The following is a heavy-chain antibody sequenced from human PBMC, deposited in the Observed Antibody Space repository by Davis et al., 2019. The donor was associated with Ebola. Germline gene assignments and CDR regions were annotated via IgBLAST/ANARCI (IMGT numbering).Heavy chain of an antibody. V-gene: IGHV3-15*01. CDR2: IKSKPDGGTT. CDR1: GFTFSNAW. D-gene: IGHD2-2*01. CDR3: TTPDCSSTSCYANYYGMDV. Sequence: GESLKISCAASGFTFSNAWMSWVRQAPGKGLEWVGRIKSKPDGGTTDYAAPVKGRFTISRDDSKNTLYLQMNSLKTEDTAVYYCTTPDCSSTSCYANYYGMDVWGQGTTVTVSS. J-gene: IGHJ6*02.